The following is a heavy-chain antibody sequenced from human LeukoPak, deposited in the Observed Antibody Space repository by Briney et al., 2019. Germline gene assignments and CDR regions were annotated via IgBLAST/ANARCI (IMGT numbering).Heavy chain of an antibody. Sequence: ASVKVSCKASGYTFTSYGISWVRQAPGQGLEWMGWISPYNGNTSYAQKLQGRVTMTTDTSTSTAYMELRSLRSDDTAVYYCAREVFTKPVFDIWGQGTMVTVSS. D-gene: IGHD2-2*01. J-gene: IGHJ3*02. CDR2: ISPYNGNT. CDR1: GYTFTSYG. CDR3: AREVFTKPVFDI. V-gene: IGHV1-18*01.